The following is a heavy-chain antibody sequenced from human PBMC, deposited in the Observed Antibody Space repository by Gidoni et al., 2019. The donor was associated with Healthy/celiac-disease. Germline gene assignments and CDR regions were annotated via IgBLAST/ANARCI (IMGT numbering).Heavy chain of an antibody. CDR3: AREDWGYDYGDYGVSSI. V-gene: IGHV1-69*04. Sequence: QVQLVQSGAEVKKPGSSVKVSCKASGGHFSRYAISWVRQAPGQGLEWMGRIIPILGIANYAQKFQGRVTITADKSTSTAYMELSSLRSEDTAVYYCAREDWGYDYGDYGVSSIWGQGTMVTVSS. CDR2: IIPILGIA. J-gene: IGHJ3*02. CDR1: GGHFSRYA. D-gene: IGHD4-17*01.